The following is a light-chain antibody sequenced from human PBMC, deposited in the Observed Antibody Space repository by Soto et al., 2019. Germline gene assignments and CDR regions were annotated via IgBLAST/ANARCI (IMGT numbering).Light chain of an antibody. V-gene: IGLV1-40*01. CDR3: QSYDSSLSGWV. CDR1: SSNIGAGYD. Sequence: QSVLTQPPSVSGATGQRVTISCTGSSSNIGAGYDVLWYQQLTGTAPKLLIYGNSNRPSGVPDRFSGSKSGTSASMAITGLQAEDEADYYCQSYDSSLSGWVFGGGTKVTVL. J-gene: IGLJ3*02. CDR2: GNS.